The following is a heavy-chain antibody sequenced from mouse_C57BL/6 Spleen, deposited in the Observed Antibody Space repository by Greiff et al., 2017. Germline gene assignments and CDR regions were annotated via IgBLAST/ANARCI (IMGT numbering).Heavy chain of an antibody. D-gene: IGHD1-1*01. CDR1: GFTFSSYT. CDR2: ISGGGGNT. V-gene: IGHV5-9*01. J-gene: IGHJ3*01. Sequence: EVKVVESGGGLVKPGGSLKLSCAASGFTFSSYTMSWVRQTPEKRLEWVATISGGGGNTYYPDSVKGRFTISRDNAKNTLYLQMSSLRSEDTAFYYCERHGTVDPWFAYWGQGTLVTVSA. CDR3: ERHGTVDPWFAY.